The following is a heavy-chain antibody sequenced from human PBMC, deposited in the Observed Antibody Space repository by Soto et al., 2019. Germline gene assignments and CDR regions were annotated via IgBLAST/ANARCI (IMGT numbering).Heavy chain of an antibody. V-gene: IGHV3-11*01. CDR1: GFTFSDYY. Sequence: GGCVRLSCAASGFTFSDYYMSWNRQAPGKGLEWISYITSSGTTIYYAASVKGRFTISRDNAKNSLYLEMDSLRAEDTAVYYCADGYLSHTYFDFWGQGTLVTVSS. D-gene: IGHD5-18*01. J-gene: IGHJ4*02. CDR2: ITSSGTTI. CDR3: ADGYLSHTYFDF.